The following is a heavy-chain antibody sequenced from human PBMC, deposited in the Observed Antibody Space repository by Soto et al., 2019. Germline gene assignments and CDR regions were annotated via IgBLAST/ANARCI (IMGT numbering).Heavy chain of an antibody. CDR3: ARGRHYYDSSVFWFDP. Sequence: SETLSLTCTVSGGSISSYYWSWIRQPPGKGLEWIGYIYYSGSTNYNPSLKSRVTISVDTSKNQFSLKLSSVTAADTAVYYCARGRHYYDSSVFWFDPWGQGTLVTVSS. CDR2: IYYSGST. CDR1: GGSISSYY. V-gene: IGHV4-59*01. J-gene: IGHJ5*02. D-gene: IGHD3-22*01.